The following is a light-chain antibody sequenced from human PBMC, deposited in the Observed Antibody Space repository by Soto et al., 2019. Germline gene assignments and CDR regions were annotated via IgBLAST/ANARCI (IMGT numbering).Light chain of an antibody. CDR2: GNS. V-gene: IGLV1-40*01. CDR1: SSNIGADYD. J-gene: IGLJ2*01. Sequence: QSALTQPPSVSGAPGQRVTISCTGSSSNIGADYDVHWYQQLPGTAPKLLIYGNSNRPSGVPDRFSGSKSDTSASLAITGLQAEDEADYYCQSYDSSLSGSVFGGGTKLTVL. CDR3: QSYDSSLSGSV.